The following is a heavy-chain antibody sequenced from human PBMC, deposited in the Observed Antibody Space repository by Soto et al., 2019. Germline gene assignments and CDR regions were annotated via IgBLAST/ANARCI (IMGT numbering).Heavy chain of an antibody. CDR1: GDTFNNFA. CDR2: IIPIFATP. CDR3: ARHLGAVFMNWFFDL. J-gene: IGHJ2*01. Sequence: QVQLVQSGAEVKKPGSSVKVSCRAPGDTFNNFALSWVRQAPGLGLEWMGGIIPIFATPTYAQEFQNRVTITADESTTTAYMELSSLGCDDTAFYFCARHLGAVFMNWFFDLWGRGTLVTVSS. V-gene: IGHV1-69*12.